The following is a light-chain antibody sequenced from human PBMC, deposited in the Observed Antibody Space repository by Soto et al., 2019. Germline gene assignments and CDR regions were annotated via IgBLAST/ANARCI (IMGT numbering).Light chain of an antibody. V-gene: IGLV1-47*01. CDR2: TNN. J-gene: IGLJ2*01. Sequence: QSALTQPPSASRTPGQRVAISCSGSSSNIGSNFVHWYQQLPGAAPKLLIYTNNQRPSGVPDRFSGSKSGPSASLAISGLRSEDEADYYCATWDDILSGVVFGGGTKLTVL. CDR1: SSNIGSNF. CDR3: ATWDDILSGVV.